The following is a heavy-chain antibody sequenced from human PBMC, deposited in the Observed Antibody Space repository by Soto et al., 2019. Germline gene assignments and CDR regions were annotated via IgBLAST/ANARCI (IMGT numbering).Heavy chain of an antibody. J-gene: IGHJ4*02. V-gene: IGHV1-24*01. CDR3: ATGRGYSGYAGR. CDR1: GYTLTELS. CDR2: FDPEDGET. Sequence: ASVKVSCKVSGYTLTELSMHWVRQAPGRGLEWMGGFDPEDGETIYAQKFQGRVTMTEDTSTDTAYMELSSLRSEDTAVYYCATGRGYSGYAGRWGQGTLVTVSS. D-gene: IGHD5-12*01.